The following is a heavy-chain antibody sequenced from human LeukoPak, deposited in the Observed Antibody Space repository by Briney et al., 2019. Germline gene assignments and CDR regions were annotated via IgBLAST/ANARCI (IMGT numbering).Heavy chain of an antibody. D-gene: IGHD3-10*01. CDR1: GFTFSSYA. V-gene: IGHV3-30*04. J-gene: IGHJ4*02. CDR2: ISYDGSNK. CDR3: AKDPNRFYYGSGYYFDY. Sequence: GGSLRLSCAASGFTFSSYAMHWVRQAPGKGLEWVAVISYDGSNKYYADSVKGRFTISRDNSKNTLYLRMNSLRAEDTAVYYCAKDPNRFYYGSGYYFDYWGQGTLVTVSS.